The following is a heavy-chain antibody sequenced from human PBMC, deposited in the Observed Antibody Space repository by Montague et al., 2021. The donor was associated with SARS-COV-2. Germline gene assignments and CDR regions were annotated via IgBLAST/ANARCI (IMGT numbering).Heavy chain of an antibody. CDR1: GDSVSSNSAT. Sequence: CAISGDSVSSNSATWNWVRQSPPRGLEWLGRTYYRSKWYNDYAVSVRGRVTINPDTSKNQFSLQLNSVTPEDTAIYYCTSGGGGNYNVMDVWGQGTTVTVSS. CDR3: TSGGGGNYNVMDV. CDR2: TYYRSKWYN. J-gene: IGHJ6*02. V-gene: IGHV6-1*01. D-gene: IGHD3-16*01.